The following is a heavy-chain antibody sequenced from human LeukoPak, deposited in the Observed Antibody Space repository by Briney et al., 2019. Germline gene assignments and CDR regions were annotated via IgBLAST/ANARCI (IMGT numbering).Heavy chain of an antibody. V-gene: IGHV1-69*04. J-gene: IGHJ6*03. Sequence: ASVKVSCKASGGTFSSYAISWVRQAPGQGLEWMGRIIPILGIANYAQKFQGRVTITADKSTSTAYMELSSLRSADTAVYYCARGSTESGGSALYYYYYMDVWGKGTTVTVSS. CDR3: ARGSTESGGSALYYYYYMDV. CDR1: GGTFSSYA. CDR2: IIPILGIA. D-gene: IGHD2-15*01.